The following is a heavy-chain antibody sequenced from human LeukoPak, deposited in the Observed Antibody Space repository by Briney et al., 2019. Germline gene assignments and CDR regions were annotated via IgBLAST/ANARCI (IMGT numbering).Heavy chain of an antibody. CDR2: ITRSGDST. V-gene: IGHV3-23*01. J-gene: IGHJ4*02. CDR3: ARSLGGGVEMATVRLFEY. D-gene: IGHD5-24*01. CDR1: GFTFNNYA. Sequence: GGSLRLSCAASGFTFNNYAMRWVRQAPGKGLEGVSSITRSGDSTYYAYSVKGRFTICRDNAKNSLYLQMNSLRAEDTAVYYCARSLGGGVEMATVRLFEYWGQGTLVTVSS.